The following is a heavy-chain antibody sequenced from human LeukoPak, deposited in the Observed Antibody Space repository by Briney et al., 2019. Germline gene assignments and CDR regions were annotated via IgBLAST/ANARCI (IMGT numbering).Heavy chain of an antibody. CDR3: AREEYGDHLW. CDR2: IKQDGSEK. V-gene: IGHV3-7*01. CDR1: GFTFSNYW. J-gene: IGHJ4*02. D-gene: IGHD4-17*01. Sequence: PGGSLRLSCAASGFTFSNYWMSWVRQAPGKGLEWVANIKQDGSEKYYVDSVKGRFTISRDNAKNSLYLQMNSLRAEDTAVYYCAREEYGDHLWWSQGTLVTVSS.